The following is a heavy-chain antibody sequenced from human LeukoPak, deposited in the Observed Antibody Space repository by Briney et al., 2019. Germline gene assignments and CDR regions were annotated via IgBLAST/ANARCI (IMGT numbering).Heavy chain of an antibody. CDR3: ASTKTPSSGWYFDY. J-gene: IGHJ4*02. D-gene: IGHD6-19*01. CDR1: GGSISSSSYY. CDR2: IYYSGST. V-gene: IGHV4-39*01. Sequence: SETLSLTCTVSGGSISSSSYYWGWIRQPPGKGLEWIGSIYYSGSTYYNPSLKSRVTISVDPSKNQFSLKLSSVTAADTAVYYCASTKTPSSGWYFDYWGQGTLVTVSS.